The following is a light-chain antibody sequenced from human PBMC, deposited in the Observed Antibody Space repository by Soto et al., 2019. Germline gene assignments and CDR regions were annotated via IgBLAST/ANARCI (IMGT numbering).Light chain of an antibody. CDR2: DAS. Sequence: EIVMTQSPATLSVSPGERVSLSCRASQSVNSKLAWYQQKPGQAPRILIYDASTRATGIPARFSGSGSGTEFTLTISSLQSEDFAVYYCQQYNNWPRITFGQGTRLEIK. J-gene: IGKJ5*01. CDR3: QQYNNWPRIT. CDR1: QSVNSK. V-gene: IGKV3-15*01.